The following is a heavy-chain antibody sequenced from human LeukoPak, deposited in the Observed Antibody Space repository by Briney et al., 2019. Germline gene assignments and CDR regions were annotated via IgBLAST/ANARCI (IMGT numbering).Heavy chain of an antibody. CDR3: ARDRFVDTAMGPGRHYYYGMDV. Sequence: GASVTVSCKASGYTFTSYGISWVRQAPGQGLEWMGWISAYNGNTNYAQKLQGRVTMTTDTSTSTAYMELRSLRSDDTAVYYCARDRFVDTAMGPGRHYYYGMDVWGQGTTVTVSS. CDR2: ISAYNGNT. V-gene: IGHV1-18*01. J-gene: IGHJ6*02. D-gene: IGHD5-18*01. CDR1: GYTFTSYG.